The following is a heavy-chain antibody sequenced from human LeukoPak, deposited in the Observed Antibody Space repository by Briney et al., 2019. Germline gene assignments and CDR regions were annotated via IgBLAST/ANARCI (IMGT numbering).Heavy chain of an antibody. J-gene: IGHJ5*02. CDR2: INPSGGST. Sequence: ASVKVSCKASGYTFTSYYMHWVRQAPGQGLKWMGIINPSGGSTSYAQKFQGRVTMTRDTSTSTVYMELSSLRSEDTAVYYCASSWDSSGYDALLLDPWGQGTLVTVSS. V-gene: IGHV1-46*01. CDR3: ASSWDSSGYDALLLDP. D-gene: IGHD3-22*01. CDR1: GYTFTSYY.